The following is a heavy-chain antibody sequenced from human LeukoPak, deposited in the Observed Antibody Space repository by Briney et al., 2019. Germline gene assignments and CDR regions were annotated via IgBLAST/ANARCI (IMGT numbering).Heavy chain of an antibody. CDR1: GFTVSSNY. D-gene: IGHD3-22*01. J-gene: IGHJ4*02. V-gene: IGHV3-66*01. CDR3: ARAPDYYDSSGYYPYYFDY. CDR2: IYSGGST. Sequence: GGSLRLSCAVSGFTVSSNYMSWVRQAPGKGLEWVSVIYSGGSTYYADSVKGRFTISRDNSKNTLYLQMNSLRAEDTAVYYCARAPDYYDSSGYYPYYFDYWGQGTLVTVSS.